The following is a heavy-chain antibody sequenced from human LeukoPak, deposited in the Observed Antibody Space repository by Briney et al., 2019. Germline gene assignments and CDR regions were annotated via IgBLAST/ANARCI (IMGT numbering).Heavy chain of an antibody. J-gene: IGHJ4*02. D-gene: IGHD2-15*01. CDR1: GFSLSTRGVG. CDR3: ARPVVVVAAPTYYFDY. Sequence: ESGPTLVKPTQTLTLTCTFSGFSLSTRGVGVGWIRQPPGKALEWLTLSYWDDDKSYSPDMKSRRTITKENTNTQEVLTMTNMDPVDTATYYCARPVVVVAAPTYYFDYWGQGTLVTVSS. CDR2: SYWDDDK. V-gene: IGHV2-5*02.